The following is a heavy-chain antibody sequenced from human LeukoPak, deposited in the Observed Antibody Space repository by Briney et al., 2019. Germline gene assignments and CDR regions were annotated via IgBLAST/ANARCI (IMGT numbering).Heavy chain of an antibody. J-gene: IGHJ6*02. CDR2: IYYSGST. CDR3: ARHLPSGIPLGMDV. Sequence: SETLSLTCTVSGGSISSSSYYWGWIRQPPGKGLEWIGSIYYSGSTYYNPSLKSRVTISVDTSKNQFSLKLSSVTAADTAVYYCARHLPSGIPLGMDVWGQGTTVTVSS. V-gene: IGHV4-39*01. CDR1: GGSISSSSYY. D-gene: IGHD2-21*01.